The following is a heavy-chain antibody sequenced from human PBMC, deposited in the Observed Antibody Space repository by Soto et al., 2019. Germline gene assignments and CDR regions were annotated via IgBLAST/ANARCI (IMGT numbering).Heavy chain of an antibody. J-gene: IGHJ1*01. CDR3: AREAEYCNVGSCYTYLHY. CDR1: GYTFSRYT. V-gene: IGHV1-3*01. CDR2: INAGNGNT. D-gene: IGHD2-2*02. Sequence: ASVKVSCKASGYTFSRYTVHWVRQAPGHGLEWMGWINAGNGNTKHSQRFQDRVTITRDTSASTAYMELSNLRYEDTAIYYCAREAEYCNVGSCYTYLHYWGQGTLVTVSS.